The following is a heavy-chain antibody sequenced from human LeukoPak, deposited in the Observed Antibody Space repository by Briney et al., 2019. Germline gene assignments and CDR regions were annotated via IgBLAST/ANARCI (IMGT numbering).Heavy chain of an antibody. J-gene: IGHJ3*02. CDR3: ALSAGYCSSTSCSHDAFDI. CDR1: GGTFSSYA. Sequence: SVKVSCKASGGTFSSYAISWVRQAPGQGLEWMGGIIPIFGTANFAQKFQGRVTITADESTSTAYMELSSLRSEDTAVYYCALSAGYCSSTSCSHDAFDIWGQGTMVTVSS. D-gene: IGHD2-2*01. CDR2: IIPIFGTA. V-gene: IGHV1-69*13.